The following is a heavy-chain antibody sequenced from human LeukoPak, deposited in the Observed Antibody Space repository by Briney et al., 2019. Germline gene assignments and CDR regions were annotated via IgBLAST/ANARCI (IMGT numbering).Heavy chain of an antibody. CDR3: AREYTSGYDANWFDP. D-gene: IGHD5-12*01. J-gene: IGHJ5*02. CDR2: IDHSGST. CDR1: GGSISSGNYY. V-gene: IGHV4-30-4*08. Sequence: SQTLSLTCTVSGGSISSGNYYWSWIRQPPGKGLEWIGEIDHSGSTNYNPSLKSRVTILVDTSKNQFSLKLSSVTAADTAVYYCAREYTSGYDANWFDPWGQGTLVTVSS.